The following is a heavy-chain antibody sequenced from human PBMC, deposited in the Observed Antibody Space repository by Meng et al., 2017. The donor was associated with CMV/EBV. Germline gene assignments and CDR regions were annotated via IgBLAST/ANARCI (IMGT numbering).Heavy chain of an antibody. V-gene: IGHV3-30*02. J-gene: IGHJ4*02. CDR1: GFTFSSYW. Sequence: GESLKISCAASGFTFSSYWMSWVRQAPGKGLEWVAFIRYDGSNKYYADSVKGRFTISRDNSKNTLYLQMNSLRAEDTVVYYCAKTAYRFGELLSYFDYWGRGTLVTVSS. D-gene: IGHD3-10*01. CDR2: IRYDGSNK. CDR3: AKTAYRFGELLSYFDY.